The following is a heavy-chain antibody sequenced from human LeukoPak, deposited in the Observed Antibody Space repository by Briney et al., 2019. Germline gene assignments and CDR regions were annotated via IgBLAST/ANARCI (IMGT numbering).Heavy chain of an antibody. J-gene: IGHJ6*03. CDR1: GGSISTYY. Sequence: SETLSLTCTVSGGSISTYYWSWIRQPPGKGLEWIGYIYYSGNTNYNPSLKSRVTISVDTSKNQFSLKLSSVTAADTAVYYCASSVEGYYYYMDVWGRGATVTISS. CDR2: IYYSGNT. V-gene: IGHV4-59*01. D-gene: IGHD3-3*01. CDR3: ASSVEGYYYYMDV.